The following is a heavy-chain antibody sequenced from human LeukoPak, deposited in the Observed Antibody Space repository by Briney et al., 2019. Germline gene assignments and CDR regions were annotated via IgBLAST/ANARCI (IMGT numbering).Heavy chain of an antibody. CDR1: GGSISTYY. CDR2: IYHSGST. CDR3: ARGGGYASPIGY. Sequence: SETLSLTCTLSGGSISTYYWSWIRQPPGQGLEWIGYIYHSGSTNYNPSLKSRVTISVDTSKNQFSLKLSSVTAADTAVYYCARGGGYASPIGYWGQGALVTVSS. V-gene: IGHV4-59*01. J-gene: IGHJ4*02. D-gene: IGHD5-12*01.